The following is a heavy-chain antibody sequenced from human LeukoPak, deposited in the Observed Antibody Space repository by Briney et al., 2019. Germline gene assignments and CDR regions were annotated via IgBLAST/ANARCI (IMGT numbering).Heavy chain of an antibody. V-gene: IGHV4-4*07. CDR1: GGSINSY. D-gene: IGHD3-10*01. CDR3: ARDSGTTGEVKFDP. CDR2: ISGSGTI. Sequence: SETLSLTCTVSGGSINSYWSWIRQPAGKGLVGIGRISGSGTITYNPALQSRLSISIDTSKNQFSLKLMSVTAADTAVYYCARDSGTTGEVKFDPWGQGTLVTVSS. J-gene: IGHJ5*02.